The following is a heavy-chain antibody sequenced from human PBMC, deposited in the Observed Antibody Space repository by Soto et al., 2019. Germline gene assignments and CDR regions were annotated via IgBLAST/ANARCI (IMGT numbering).Heavy chain of an antibody. CDR2: SRKNGDSFTT. V-gene: IGHV3-72*01. J-gene: IGHJ4*02. Sequence: EVQLVESGGGLVQPGGSLRLSCAASGFTFSDHHMNWLRQVPGKGLEWLGRSRKNGDSFTTEYAASVKGRFIISRDDSKNSLYLQVNSLKIDDTAVYYCVWESFYRLDYWGQGTLVTVSS. CDR3: VWESFYRLDY. D-gene: IGHD1-26*01. CDR1: GFTFSDHH.